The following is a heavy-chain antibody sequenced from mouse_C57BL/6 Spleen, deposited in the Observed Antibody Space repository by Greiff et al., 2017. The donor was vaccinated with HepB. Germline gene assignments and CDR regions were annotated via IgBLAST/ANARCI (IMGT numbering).Heavy chain of an antibody. CDR2: ISDGGSYT. V-gene: IGHV5-4*01. CDR1: GFTFSSYA. CDR3: AREGGTAQVPMDY. D-gene: IGHD3-2*02. Sequence: EVKLVESGGGLVKPGGSLKLSCAASGFTFSSYAMSSVRQTPEKRLEWVATISDGGSYTYYPDNVKGRFTISRDNAKNNLYLQMSHLKSEDTAMYYCAREGGTAQVPMDYWGQGTSVTVSS. J-gene: IGHJ4*01.